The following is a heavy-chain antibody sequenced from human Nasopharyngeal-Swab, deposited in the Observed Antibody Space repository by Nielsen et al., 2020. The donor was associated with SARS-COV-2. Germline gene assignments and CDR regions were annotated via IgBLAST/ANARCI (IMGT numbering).Heavy chain of an antibody. J-gene: IGHJ6*02. D-gene: IGHD4-17*01. CDR1: GGSFSGYY. CDR3: ASARTVTTFYYYYGMDV. Sequence: SETLSLTCAVYGGSFSGYYWSWIRQPPGKGLEWIGEINHSGSTNYNPSLKSRVTISVDTSKNQFSLKLSSVTAADTAVYYCASARTVTTFYYYYGMDVWGQGTTVTVSS. CDR2: INHSGST. V-gene: IGHV4-34*01.